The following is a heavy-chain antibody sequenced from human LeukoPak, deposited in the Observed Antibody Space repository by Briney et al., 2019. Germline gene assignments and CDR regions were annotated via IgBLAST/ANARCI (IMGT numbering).Heavy chain of an antibody. CDR1: GDSISSYY. CDR3: ARGWGTMDV. J-gene: IGHJ6*04. Sequence: SETLSLTCTVSGDSISSYYWSWMRQPPGKGLEWIGYIYYSGSTNYNPSLKSRVTISVDTSKNQFSLKLSSVTAADTAVYYCARGWGTMDVWAKGTTVTVSS. CDR2: IYYSGST. D-gene: IGHD7-27*01. V-gene: IGHV4-59*01.